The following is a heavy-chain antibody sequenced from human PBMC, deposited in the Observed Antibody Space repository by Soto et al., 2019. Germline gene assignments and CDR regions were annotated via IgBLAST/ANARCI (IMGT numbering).Heavy chain of an antibody. CDR3: ARGGYCSGGRCYIWFDP. J-gene: IGHJ5*02. D-gene: IGHD2-15*01. CDR1: GYTFNAYA. V-gene: IGHV1-3*01. Sequence: QVQLVQSGTEVKKPGASVRISCKASGYTFNAYAIYWVRQAPGQSLEWMGWVNAGLGNTEYAQKFQGRVTITRDTSANIAYMDLTSLTSEDTAVYYCARGGYCSGGRCYIWFDPWGQGTLVTVSS. CDR2: VNAGLGNT.